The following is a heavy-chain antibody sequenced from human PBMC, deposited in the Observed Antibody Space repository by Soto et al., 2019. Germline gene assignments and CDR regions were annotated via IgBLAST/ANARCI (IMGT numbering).Heavy chain of an antibody. CDR2: INPSGGST. J-gene: IGHJ1*01. Sequence: ASVKVSSKASGYTFTSYYMHWVRQAPGQGLEWMGIINPSGGSTSYAQKLQGRVTMTKDTSTSTAYMELRSLRSDDTAVYYCAREGPSMVRGTKHWGQGTLVTVSS. D-gene: IGHD3-10*01. CDR3: AREGPSMVRGTKH. V-gene: IGHV1-46*01. CDR1: GYTFTSYY.